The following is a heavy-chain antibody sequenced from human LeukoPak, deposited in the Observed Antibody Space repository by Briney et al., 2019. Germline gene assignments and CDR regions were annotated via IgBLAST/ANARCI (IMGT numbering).Heavy chain of an antibody. CDR3: ARVGSWELQRVFDS. CDR2: IRQGGNEN. D-gene: IGHD1-26*01. V-gene: IGHV3-7*01. J-gene: IGHJ4*02. Sequence: GVSLRLSCVASGFTFDSYWMTWVRQVPGKGLEWVANIRQGGNENYYADSVEGRFTISRDNARNSLFLQMDSLRVEDTAVYYCARVGSWELQRVFDSWGQGTLVTVSS. CDR1: GFTFDSYW.